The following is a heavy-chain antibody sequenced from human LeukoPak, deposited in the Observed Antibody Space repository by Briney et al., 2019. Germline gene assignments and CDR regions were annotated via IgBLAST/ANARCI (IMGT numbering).Heavy chain of an antibody. D-gene: IGHD3-10*01. Sequence: SETLSLTCTVSGGSISSYYWSWIRQPPGKGLEWIGYIYYSGSTNYNPSLKSRVTISVDTSKNQFSLKLSSVTAADTAVYYCARGGTMVRGKTYYYYYYMDVWGKGTTVTVSS. CDR1: GGSISSYY. CDR3: ARGGTMVRGKTYYYYYYMDV. J-gene: IGHJ6*03. V-gene: IGHV4-59*01. CDR2: IYYSGST.